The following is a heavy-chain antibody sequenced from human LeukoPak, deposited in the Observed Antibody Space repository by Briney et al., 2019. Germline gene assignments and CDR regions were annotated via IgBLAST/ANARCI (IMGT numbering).Heavy chain of an antibody. CDR3: AKDQGIQLWLKYFQH. V-gene: IGHV3-23*01. J-gene: IGHJ1*01. CDR2: ISGSGGTT. CDR1: GFTFNNYA. Sequence: PGGSLRLSCAASGFTFNNYAMTWVRQAQGKGLEWVSAISGSGGTTLYADSVKGRFTISRDNSKSTLYLQMNSLRAEDTAVYYCAKDQGIQLWLKYFQHWGQGTLVTVSS. D-gene: IGHD5-18*01.